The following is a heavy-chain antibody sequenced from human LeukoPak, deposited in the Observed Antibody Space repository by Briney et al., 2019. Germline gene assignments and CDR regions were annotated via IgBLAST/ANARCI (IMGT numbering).Heavy chain of an antibody. Sequence: PGGSLRLSCAASGFTFSSYSMNWVRQAPGKGLEWVSSISSSSSYIYYADSVKGRFTITRDNAKNSLYLQMNSLRAEDTAVYYCAKDSHYDSREDYWGQGTLVTVSS. V-gene: IGHV3-21*01. CDR2: ISSSSSYI. CDR3: AKDSHYDSREDY. D-gene: IGHD3-22*01. J-gene: IGHJ4*02. CDR1: GFTFSSYS.